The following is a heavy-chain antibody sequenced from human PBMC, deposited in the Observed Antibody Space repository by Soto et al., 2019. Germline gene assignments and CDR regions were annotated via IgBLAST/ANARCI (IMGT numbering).Heavy chain of an antibody. CDR3: ATWHLREHAYDI. Sequence: EVQLVESGGGLVQPGGSLTLSCAASGFSFSNYWMAWVRQAPGKGPEWVSGVYDLDGTYYADSVRGRFTTSIDSSRTTVYLQMRDLRPEDTALYFCATWHLREHAYDIWGQGTMVTVSS. D-gene: IGHD5-12*01. CDR1: GFSFSNYW. J-gene: IGHJ3*02. V-gene: IGHV3-53*01. CDR2: VYDLDGT.